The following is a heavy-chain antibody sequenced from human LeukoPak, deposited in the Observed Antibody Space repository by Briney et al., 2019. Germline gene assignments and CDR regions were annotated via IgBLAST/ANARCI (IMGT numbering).Heavy chain of an antibody. D-gene: IGHD5-12*01. CDR2: IYYSGST. J-gene: IGHJ5*02. V-gene: IGHV4-59*01. CDR3: ARESEDIVATTYNNWFDP. Sequence: SETLSLTCAVYGGSFSGYYWSWIRQPPGKGLEWIGYIYYSGSTNYNPSLKSRVTISVDTSKNQFSLKLSSVTAADTAVYYCARESEDIVATTYNNWFDPWGQGTLVTVSS. CDR1: GGSFSGYY.